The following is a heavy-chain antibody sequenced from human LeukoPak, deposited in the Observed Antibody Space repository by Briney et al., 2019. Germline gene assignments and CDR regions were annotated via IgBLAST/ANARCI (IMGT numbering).Heavy chain of an antibody. J-gene: IGHJ4*02. D-gene: IGHD2-15*01. CDR2: IIPIFGTA. CDR1: GYTFTSYG. V-gene: IGHV1-69*05. CDR3: ARTRSGGFDY. Sequence: GASVKVSCKASGYTFTSYGISWVRQAPGQGLEWMGRIIPIFGTANYAQKFQGRVTITTDESTSTAYMELSSLRSEDTAVYYCARTRSGGFDYWGQGTLVTVSS.